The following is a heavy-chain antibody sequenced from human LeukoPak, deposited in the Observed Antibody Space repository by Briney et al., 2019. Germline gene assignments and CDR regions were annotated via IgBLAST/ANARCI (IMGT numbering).Heavy chain of an antibody. V-gene: IGHV1-24*01. CDR1: GYTLTELS. J-gene: IGHJ4*02. Sequence: ASVKVSCKVSGYTLTELSMHWVRQAPGKGLEWMGGFDPEDGETIHAQKFQGRVTMTRDTSISTAYMELSRLRSDDTAVYYCARARENRQWLTTWGQGTLVTVSS. D-gene: IGHD6-19*01. CDR2: FDPEDGET. CDR3: ARARENRQWLTT.